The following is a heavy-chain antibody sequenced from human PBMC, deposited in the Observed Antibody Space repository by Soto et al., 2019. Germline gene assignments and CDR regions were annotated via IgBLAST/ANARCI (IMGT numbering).Heavy chain of an antibody. CDR2: MNPNSGNT. V-gene: IGHV1-8*01. D-gene: IGHD3-22*01. CDR1: GYTFTSYD. J-gene: IGHJ4*02. CDR3: ARAHYYDGSGYYPNFDY. Sequence: QVQLVQSGAEVKKPGASVKVSCKASGYTFTSYDINWVRQATGQGLEWMGWMNPNSGNTGYAQKFQGRVTMTRNTSIRTANMELSSLRSEDTAVYYCARAHYYDGSGYYPNFDYWGQRTLVTVSS.